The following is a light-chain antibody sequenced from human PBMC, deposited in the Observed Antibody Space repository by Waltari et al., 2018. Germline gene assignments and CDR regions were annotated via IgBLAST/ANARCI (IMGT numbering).Light chain of an antibody. Sequence: IVLTQSPASLSLSPGERATLSCRASQSVDNSLAWYQQKPGQAPRPFVYDAVNRPADVPARFSGSGSGTDFTLIISSLEPEDFAVYYCQQRGSWPYTFGQGTTVEIK. CDR2: DAV. CDR3: QQRGSWPYT. CDR1: QSVDNS. J-gene: IGKJ2*01. V-gene: IGKV3-11*01.